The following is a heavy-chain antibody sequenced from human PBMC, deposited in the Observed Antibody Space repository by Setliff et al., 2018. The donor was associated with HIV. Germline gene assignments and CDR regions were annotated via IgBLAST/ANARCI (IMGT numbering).Heavy chain of an antibody. CDR2: VDYSGST. Sequence: SETLSLTCSVSGDSMRTNYWTWIRQSPGKGLEWIGHVDYSGSTYHNPSLKSRVTISVETSKNQFSLKLSSVTAADTAVYYCARLTSGGVFAYWGQGTLVTVSS. D-gene: IGHD5-12*01. V-gene: IGHV4-59*08. J-gene: IGHJ4*02. CDR3: ARLTSGGVFAY. CDR1: GDSMRTNY.